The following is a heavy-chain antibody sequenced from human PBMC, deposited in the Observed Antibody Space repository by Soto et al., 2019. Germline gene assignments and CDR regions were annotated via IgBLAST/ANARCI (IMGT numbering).Heavy chain of an antibody. CDR3: AREPRPNEGLFPYYYYYYGMDV. CDR2: MNPNSGNT. Sequence: ASVKVSCKASGYTFTSYDINWVRQATGQGLEWMGWMNPNSGNTGYAQKFQGRVTMTRNTSISTAYMELSSLRSEDTAVYYCAREPRPNEGLFPYYYYYYGMDVWGQGXTVTVYS. V-gene: IGHV1-8*01. D-gene: IGHD3-3*01. CDR1: GYTFTSYD. J-gene: IGHJ6*02.